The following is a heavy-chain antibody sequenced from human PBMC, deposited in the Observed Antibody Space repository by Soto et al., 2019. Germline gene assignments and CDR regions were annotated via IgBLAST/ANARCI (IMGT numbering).Heavy chain of an antibody. CDR1: GFTLSSYA. Sequence: QVQLVESGGGVVQPGRSLRLSCAASGFTLSSYAMDWVRQAPGKGLEWVAVISYDGRNKYYADSVKGRVTISRDNSKNTVYLQMNSLRAEDTALYYCARPKDDYYYYGMDVW. V-gene: IGHV3-30-3*01. CDR2: ISYDGRNK. CDR3: ARPKDDYYYYGMDV. J-gene: IGHJ6*01.